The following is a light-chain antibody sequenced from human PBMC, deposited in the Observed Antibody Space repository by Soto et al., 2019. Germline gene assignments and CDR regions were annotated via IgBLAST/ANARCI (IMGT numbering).Light chain of an antibody. CDR1: QTISND. V-gene: IGKV3-15*01. Sequence: EVVMTQSPATVSVSPGEGVTLSCRASQTISNDLAWYQQKPGQAPRLLIYGASTRATGFPARFSGGGSGTEFTLTISSLQSEDFAFYYCQQNNKWPPVTFGGETKVEIK. CDR2: GAS. CDR3: QQNNKWPPVT. J-gene: IGKJ4*01.